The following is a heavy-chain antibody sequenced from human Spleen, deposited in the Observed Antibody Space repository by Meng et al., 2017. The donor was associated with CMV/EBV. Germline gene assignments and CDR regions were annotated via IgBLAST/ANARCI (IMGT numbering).Heavy chain of an antibody. CDR2: IYPGDSDT. D-gene: IGHD2-2*01. CDR3: ARLGVTSTSFDY. J-gene: IGHJ4*02. CDR1: GYSFSTYW. Sequence: GESLKISCKTAGYSFSTYWIGWVRQMPGKVLEWMGIIYPGDSDTRYSPSFQGQVTISADKSITTAYLQWSSLMASDSAMYYCARLGVTSTSFDYWGPGTLVTVSS. V-gene: IGHV5-51*01.